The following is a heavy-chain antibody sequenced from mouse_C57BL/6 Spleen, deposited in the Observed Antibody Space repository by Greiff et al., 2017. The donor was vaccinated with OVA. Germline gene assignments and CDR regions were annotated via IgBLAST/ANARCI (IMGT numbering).Heavy chain of an antibody. D-gene: IGHD2-1*01. J-gene: IGHJ3*01. CDR1: GYTFTSYW. Sequence: QVQLQQPGAELVKPGASVKLSCKASGYTFTSYWMQWVKQRPGQGLEWIGEIDPSDSYTNYNQKFKGKATLTVDTSSSTAYMQLSSLTSEDSAVYYCARSGNRGCAYWGQGTLVTVSA. CDR2: IDPSDSYT. V-gene: IGHV1-50*01. CDR3: ARSGNRGCAY.